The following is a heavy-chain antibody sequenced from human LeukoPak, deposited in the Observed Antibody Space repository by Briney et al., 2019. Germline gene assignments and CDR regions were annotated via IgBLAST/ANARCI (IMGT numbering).Heavy chain of an antibody. CDR1: GFTFSGSA. D-gene: IGHD3-9*01. J-gene: IGHJ3*02. V-gene: IGHV3-73*01. Sequence: SGGSLRLSCAASGFTFSGSAMHWVRQASGKGLEWVGRIRSKANSYATAYAASVKGRFTISRDDSKNTAYLQMNSLKTEDTAVYYCLTGDAFDIWGQGTMVTVSS. CDR3: LTGDAFDI. CDR2: IRSKANSYAT.